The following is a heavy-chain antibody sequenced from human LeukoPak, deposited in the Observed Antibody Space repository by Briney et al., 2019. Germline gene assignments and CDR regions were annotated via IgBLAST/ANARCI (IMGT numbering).Heavy chain of an antibody. D-gene: IGHD5-24*01. Sequence: SETLSLTCAVYGGSFSGYYWSWIRQPPGKGLEWIGEINHSGSTNYNPSLKSRVTISVDTSKNQFSLKLSSVTAADTAVYYCAKRRGQNWFDPWGQGTLVTVPS. CDR1: GGSFSGYY. CDR3: AKRRGQNWFDP. CDR2: INHSGST. J-gene: IGHJ5*02. V-gene: IGHV4-34*01.